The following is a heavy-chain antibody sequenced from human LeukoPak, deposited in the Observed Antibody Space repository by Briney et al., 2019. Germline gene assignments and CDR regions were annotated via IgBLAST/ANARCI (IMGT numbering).Heavy chain of an antibody. V-gene: IGHV3-23*01. J-gene: IGHJ5*02. CDR3: AKEGVLLWFGEFPGTWFDP. D-gene: IGHD3-10*01. CDR1: GFTFSSYA. Sequence: PGGSLRLSCAASGFTFSSYAMSWVRQAPGKGLEWVSAISGSGGSTYYADSVKGRFTISRDNSKNTLYLQMNSLRAADTALYYCAKEGVLLWFGEFPGTWFDPWGQGTLVTVSS. CDR2: ISGSGGST.